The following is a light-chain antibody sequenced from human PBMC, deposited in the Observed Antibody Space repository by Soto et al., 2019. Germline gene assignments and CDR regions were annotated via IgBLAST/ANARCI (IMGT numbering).Light chain of an antibody. V-gene: IGKV3-20*01. CDR2: EAS. Sequence: EIVLTQSPGSLSLSPGERATLSYRASQYFPNNWLLCYQQKPGQVPRLLLYEASSRPAGSPDRFIGSGSGTDFTLTIGRLEPDACAVYYCQQYGDSSPFGGGTRVAI. CDR3: QQYGDSSP. CDR1: QYFPNNW. J-gene: IGKJ4*01.